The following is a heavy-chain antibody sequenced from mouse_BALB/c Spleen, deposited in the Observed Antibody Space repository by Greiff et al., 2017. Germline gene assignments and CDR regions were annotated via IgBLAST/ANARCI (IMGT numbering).Heavy chain of an antibody. Sequence: EVKLVESGGGLVQPGGSRKLSCAASGFTFSSFGMHWVRQAPEKGLEWVAYISRGSSSIYYADTVKGRVTISRDTPKNTDFLQMTSLTSEDTAVYYCARGGDGYTNWYFDVWGAGTTVTVSS. V-gene: IGHV5-17*02. CDR1: GFTFSSFG. CDR2: ISRGSSSI. D-gene: IGHD2-3*01. CDR3: ARGGDGYTNWYFDV. J-gene: IGHJ1*01.